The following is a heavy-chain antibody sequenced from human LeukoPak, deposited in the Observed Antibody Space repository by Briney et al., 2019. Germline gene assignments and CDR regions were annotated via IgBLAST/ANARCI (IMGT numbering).Heavy chain of an antibody. CDR2: ITTSSAI. V-gene: IGHV3-48*01. J-gene: IGHJ4*02. Sequence: GGSLRLSCAASGFTFSSYTMNWVRQAPGKGLEWVSYITTSSAIYYTDSVKGRFTISRDNAKNSLYLQMNSLRAEDTAVYYCARAPGAAIDWGQGTLVTVSS. CDR3: ARAPGAAID. D-gene: IGHD2-2*01. CDR1: GFTFSSYT.